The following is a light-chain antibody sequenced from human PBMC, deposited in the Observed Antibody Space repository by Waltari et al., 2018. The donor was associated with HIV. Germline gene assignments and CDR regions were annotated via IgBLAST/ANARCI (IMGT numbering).Light chain of an antibody. CDR2: GKN. CDR3: SSRDNSGNHVV. CDR1: TLRNSY. Sequence: SSELTQDPAVSVDLGQTVRITCQGDTLRNSYATWYQQKPGQAPLLVMYGKNNRPSGIPDRFSGSTSGNTASLTGTGTQAEDEADYYCSSRDNSGNHVVFGGGTKLTVL. V-gene: IGLV3-19*01. J-gene: IGLJ2*01.